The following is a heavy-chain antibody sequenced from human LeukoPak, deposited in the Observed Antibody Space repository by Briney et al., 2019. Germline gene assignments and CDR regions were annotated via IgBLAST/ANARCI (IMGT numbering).Heavy chain of an antibody. D-gene: IGHD3-22*01. Sequence: GGSLRLSCAASGFTFSGYWMSWVRQAPGKGLEWVANIKQDESEKNYVESVKGRFTISRDNAKNSLFLQMNSLRAEDTAIYYCAKAAHYYESGTYYYYFDSWGQGTLVTVSS. J-gene: IGHJ4*02. CDR2: IKQDESEK. CDR1: GFTFSGYW. V-gene: IGHV3-7*01. CDR3: AKAAHYYESGTYYYYFDS.